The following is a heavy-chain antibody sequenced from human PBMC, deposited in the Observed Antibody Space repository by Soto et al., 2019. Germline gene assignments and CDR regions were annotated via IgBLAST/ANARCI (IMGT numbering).Heavy chain of an antibody. CDR1: GGTFSSYA. Sequence: QVQLVQSGAEVKKPGSSVKVSCKASGGTFSSYAISWVRQAPGQGIEWMGGIIPIFGTANYAQKFQGRVTISADESTSAAYMELSSMRSEDTALYYCASAIKPWYYYCGMDVWGQGTTVTVSS. V-gene: IGHV1-69*01. J-gene: IGHJ6*02. CDR2: IIPIFGTA. CDR3: ASAIKPWYYYCGMDV.